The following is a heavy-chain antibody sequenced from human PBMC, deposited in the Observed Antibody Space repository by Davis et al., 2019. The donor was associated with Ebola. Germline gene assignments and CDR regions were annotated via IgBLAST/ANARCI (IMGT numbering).Heavy chain of an antibody. Sequence: SVKVSCKASGYTFTSYYMHWVRQAPGQGLEWMGIINPSGGSTSYAQKFQGRVTMTRDTSTSTVYMELSSLRSEDTAVYYCARDLGGIAARPGWFDPWGQGTLVTVSS. D-gene: IGHD6-6*01. CDR1: GYTFTSYY. J-gene: IGHJ5*02. V-gene: IGHV1-46*01. CDR2: INPSGGST. CDR3: ARDLGGIAARPGWFDP.